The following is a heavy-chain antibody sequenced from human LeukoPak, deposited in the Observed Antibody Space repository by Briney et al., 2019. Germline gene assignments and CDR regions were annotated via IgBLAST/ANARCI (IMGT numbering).Heavy chain of an antibody. J-gene: IGHJ4*02. D-gene: IGHD2-8*01. CDR3: AREEDCTNGVCAYYFDY. CDR2: IFSSSTYI. Sequence: GGSLRLSCAASGFAFNTYSMNWVRQAPGKGLEWVSFIFSSSTYIYYTDSVKGRFTISRDNARNSLYLQMNSLRAEDTAVYYCAREEDCTNGVCAYYFDYWGQGTLVTVTS. CDR1: GFAFNTYS. V-gene: IGHV3-21*01.